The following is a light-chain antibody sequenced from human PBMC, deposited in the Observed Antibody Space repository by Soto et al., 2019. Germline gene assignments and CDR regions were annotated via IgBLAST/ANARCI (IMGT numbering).Light chain of an antibody. J-gene: IGLJ2*01. CDR3: CSYSGDSTLV. CDR1: SSDVGSYDL. CDR2: ECS. Sequence: QSALTQPASVSGSPGQSSTISCTGTSSDVGSYDLVSWYQQHPGKDPKLMIYECSKRPSGVSNRFAGSKSGNTASLTISGRQAVDEAEYYCCSYSGDSTLVFGGGTKRTGL. V-gene: IGLV2-23*01.